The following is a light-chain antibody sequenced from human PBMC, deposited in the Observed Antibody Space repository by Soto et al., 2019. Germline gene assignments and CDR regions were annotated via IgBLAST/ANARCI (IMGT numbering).Light chain of an antibody. CDR2: SNS. V-gene: IGLV1-44*01. Sequence: SVLAQPPSASGTPGQTVTLSCSGGSSNIKTNGVSWYQQVPGAAPKLLIYSNSQRPSGAPDRFSGSKSGTSASLAISGLQSEDEATYHCSTWDDSLNGLIFGGGTQLTVL. CDR1: SSNIKTNG. J-gene: IGLJ2*01. CDR3: STWDDSLNGLI.